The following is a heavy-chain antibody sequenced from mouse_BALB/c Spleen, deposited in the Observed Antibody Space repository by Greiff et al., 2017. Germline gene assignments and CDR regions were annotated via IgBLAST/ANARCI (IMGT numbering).Heavy chain of an antibody. CDR3: ARGAYYGNYAWFAY. D-gene: IGHD2-10*01. V-gene: IGHV5-6*03. CDR1: GFTFSSYA. CDR2: ISDGGSYT. J-gene: IGHJ3*01. Sequence: EVKVVESGGGLVKPGGSLKLSCAASGFTFSSYAMSWVRQTPEKRLEWVATISDGGSYTYYPDSVKGRFTISRDNAKNNLYLQMSSLKSEDTAMYYCARGAYYGNYAWFAYWGQGTLVTVSA.